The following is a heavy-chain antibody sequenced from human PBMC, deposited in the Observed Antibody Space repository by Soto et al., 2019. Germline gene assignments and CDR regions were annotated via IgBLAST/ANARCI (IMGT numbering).Heavy chain of an antibody. CDR1: GFTFSDYY. D-gene: IGHD3-9*01. V-gene: IGHV3-11*01. J-gene: IGHJ6*02. Sequence: QVQLVESGGGLVKPGGSLRLSCAASGFTFSDYYMSWIRQAPGKGLEWVSYISSSGSTIYYADSVKGRFTISRDNAKNLLYLQMNRLIAEDTAVYYCAKNYRYYHILTGYPTGWDGMDGWGQGTTVTVSS. CDR3: AKNYRYYHILTGYPTGWDGMDG. CDR2: ISSSGSTI.